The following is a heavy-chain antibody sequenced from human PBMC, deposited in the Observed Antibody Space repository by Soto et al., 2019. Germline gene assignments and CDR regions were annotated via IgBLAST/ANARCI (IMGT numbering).Heavy chain of an antibody. V-gene: IGHV3-9*01. CDR1: GFTFDDYA. Sequence: PGGSLRLSCAASGFTFDDYAMHWVRQAPGKGLEWVSGISWNSGSIGYAEYVKGRFTISRDNAKNSLCLQMNSLRAEDTAFYYCAKDVISSGWYQTYYYYGMDVWGQGTTVTVSS. D-gene: IGHD6-19*01. CDR3: AKDVISSGWYQTYYYYGMDV. CDR2: ISWNSGSI. J-gene: IGHJ6*02.